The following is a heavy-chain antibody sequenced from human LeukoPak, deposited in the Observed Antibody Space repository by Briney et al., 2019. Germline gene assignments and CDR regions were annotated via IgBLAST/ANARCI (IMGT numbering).Heavy chain of an antibody. Sequence: ASVKVSCKASGYPFKTYGISWVRQAPGQGLEWMGWISAYNGNTNYAQNLQGRVTMTTDTSSSTAYMELRSLRSDDTAVYYCARPYYYDGYFDYWGQGTLVTVSS. V-gene: IGHV1-18*01. D-gene: IGHD3-22*01. J-gene: IGHJ4*02. CDR1: GYPFKTYG. CDR2: ISAYNGNT. CDR3: ARPYYYDGYFDY.